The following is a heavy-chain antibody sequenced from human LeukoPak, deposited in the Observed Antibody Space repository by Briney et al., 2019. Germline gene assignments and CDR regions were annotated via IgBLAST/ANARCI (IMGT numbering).Heavy chain of an antibody. D-gene: IGHD4-23*01. CDR2: IYYSGST. V-gene: IGHV4-59*08. Sequence: PSETLSLTCTVSGGSISSYYWSWIRQPPGKGLEWIGYIYYSGSTNYNPSLKSRVTISVDTSKNQFSLKLSSVTAADTAVYYCARRGVYGGNNHDAFDIWGQGTMVTISS. CDR1: GGSISSYY. J-gene: IGHJ3*02. CDR3: ARRGVYGGNNHDAFDI.